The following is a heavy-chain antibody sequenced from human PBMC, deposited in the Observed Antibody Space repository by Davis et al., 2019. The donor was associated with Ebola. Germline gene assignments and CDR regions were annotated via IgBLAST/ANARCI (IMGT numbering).Heavy chain of an antibody. CDR1: GYTFNNYA. Sequence: ASVKVSCKVSGYTFNNYAISWVRQAPGQGLEWMGWISAYNGNTNYVQIFQGRVTMTTDTSTGTAYMELRSLRSEDTALYYCTTPGGQDSGYDVFDIWGQGTMVTVSS. V-gene: IGHV1-18*01. CDR2: ISAYNGNT. CDR3: TTPGGQDSGYDVFDI. J-gene: IGHJ3*02. D-gene: IGHD5-12*01.